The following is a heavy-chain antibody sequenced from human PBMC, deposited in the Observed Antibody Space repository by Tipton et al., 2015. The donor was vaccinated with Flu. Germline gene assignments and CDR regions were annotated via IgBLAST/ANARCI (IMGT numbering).Heavy chain of an antibody. CDR2: IYYSGST. V-gene: IGHV4-61*01. D-gene: IGHD5-18*01. J-gene: IGHJ6*03. CDR1: GGSVSSGSYY. CDR3: ARDGYSYAKGYYYYYYMDV. Sequence: TLSLTCTVSGGSVSSGSYYWSWIRQPPGKGLEWIGYIYYSGSTNYNPSLKSRVTISVDTSKNQFSLKLSSVTAADTAVYYCARDGYSYAKGYYYYYYMDVWGKGTTVTVSS.